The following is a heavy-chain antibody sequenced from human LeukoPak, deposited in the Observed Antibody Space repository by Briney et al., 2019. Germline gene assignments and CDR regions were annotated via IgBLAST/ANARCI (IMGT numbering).Heavy chain of an antibody. J-gene: IGHJ4*02. Sequence: GGSLRLSCTASGFTFSSYWMSWVRQAPGKGLEWVANIQQDGSEQYYVDSVKGRFTISRDNAKNSQYLQMNILRAEDTALYYCARNYGGYSHWGQGTLVTVSS. V-gene: IGHV3-7*02. CDR2: IQQDGSEQ. D-gene: IGHD4-23*01. CDR1: GFTFSSYW. CDR3: ARNYGGYSH.